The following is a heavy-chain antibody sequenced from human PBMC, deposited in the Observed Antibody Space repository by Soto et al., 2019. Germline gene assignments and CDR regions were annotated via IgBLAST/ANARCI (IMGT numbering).Heavy chain of an antibody. CDR2: ISAYNGNT. CDR1: GYTFTSYG. CDR3: ARAPKYIVVVPAAMWAARSGFDY. J-gene: IGHJ4*02. V-gene: IGHV1-18*01. Sequence: QVQLVQYGAEVKKPGASVKVSCKASGYTFTSYGISWVRQAPGQGLEWMGWISAYNGNTNYAQKLQGRVTMTTDTSTSTAYMELRSLRSDDTAVYYCARAPKYIVVVPAAMWAARSGFDYWGQGTLVTVSS. D-gene: IGHD2-2*01.